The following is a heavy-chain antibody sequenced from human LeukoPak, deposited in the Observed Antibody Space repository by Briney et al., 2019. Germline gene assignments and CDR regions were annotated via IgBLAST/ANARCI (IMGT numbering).Heavy chain of an antibody. CDR1: GFTFSSYS. CDR3: ARDGAVAGIRNAFDI. V-gene: IGHV3-48*04. Sequence: GGSLRLSCAASGFTFSSYSMNWVRQAPGKGLEWVSYISSSSSTIYYADSVKGRFTISRDNAKNSLCLQMNSLRAEDTAVYYCARDGAVAGIRNAFDIWGQGTKVTVSS. CDR2: ISSSSSTI. D-gene: IGHD6-19*01. J-gene: IGHJ3*02.